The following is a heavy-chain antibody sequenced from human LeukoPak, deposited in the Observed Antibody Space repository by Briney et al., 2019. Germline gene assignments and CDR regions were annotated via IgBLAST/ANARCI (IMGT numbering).Heavy chain of an antibody. Sequence: QAGGSLRLSCAASGLTFSGYSMYCVRQAPGKGLEWVSYISSSSSTIYYADSVKGRFTISRNNAKNSLYLHVNSLRDEDTAVYYCASETGIGSGIYYFSFDQWGQGTLVTVSS. D-gene: IGHD3-10*01. J-gene: IGHJ4*02. CDR3: ASETGIGSGIYYFSFDQ. CDR1: GLTFSGYS. V-gene: IGHV3-48*02. CDR2: ISSSSSTI.